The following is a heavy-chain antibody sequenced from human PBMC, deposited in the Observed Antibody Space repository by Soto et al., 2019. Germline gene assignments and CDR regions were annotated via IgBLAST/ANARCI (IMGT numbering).Heavy chain of an antibody. CDR1: GFTFSSYA. CDR3: VKWISYGYDVLDY. J-gene: IGHJ4*02. D-gene: IGHD5-18*01. V-gene: IGHV3-23*01. CDR2: ISGSGGSI. Sequence: DVQLLESGGDLVQPGESLRLSCVASGFTFSSYAMHWVRQAPGMGLEWVSTISGSGGSIYYADSVKGRFAISRDNSKNTLFLQMSSLRVEDTAIYYCVKWISYGYDVLDYWGQGTLVTVSS.